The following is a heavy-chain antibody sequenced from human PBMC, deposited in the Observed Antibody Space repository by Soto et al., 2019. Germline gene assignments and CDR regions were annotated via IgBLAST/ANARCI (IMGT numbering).Heavy chain of an antibody. CDR1: GFTFSSYA. J-gene: IGHJ6*02. V-gene: IGHV3-30-3*01. CDR3: ARDLDYDQRGMDV. CDR2: ISYDGSNK. Sequence: LRLSFAASGFTFSSYAMHWVRQAPGKGLEWVAVISYDGSNKYYADSVKGRFTISRDNSKDTLYLQMNSLRAEDTAVYYCARDLDYDQRGMDVWGQGTTVTRLL. D-gene: IGHD3-3*01.